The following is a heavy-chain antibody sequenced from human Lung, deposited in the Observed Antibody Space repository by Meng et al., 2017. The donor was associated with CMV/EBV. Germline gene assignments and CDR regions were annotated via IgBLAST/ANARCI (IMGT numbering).Heavy chain of an antibody. CDR2: IYVSKNT. V-gene: IGHV4-61*01. Sequence: SXTXSLXXTVSGVSVTYNSYYWSWIRQSPGKGLEWIGYIYVSKNTKYNPSLQSRVTMSVDTTKNQVFLKLSSVTAADTAVYYCARDRAWLGRGSFDFWGQGTVVTVSS. CDR3: ARDRAWLGRGSFDF. J-gene: IGHJ3*01. CDR1: GVSVTYNSYY. D-gene: IGHD3-9*01.